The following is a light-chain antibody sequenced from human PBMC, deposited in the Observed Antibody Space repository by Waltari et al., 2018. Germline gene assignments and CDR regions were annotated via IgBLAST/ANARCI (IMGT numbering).Light chain of an antibody. Sequence: QSALTQPRSVSGSPGQSVTISCPGTSRDVGGYNYVSWYQQPPGKAPKLMIYDVSKRPSGVPDRFSGSKSGNTASLTISGLQAEDEADYYCCSYAGSYTRVFGGGTKLTVL. CDR2: DVS. J-gene: IGLJ2*01. CDR3: CSYAGSYTRV. CDR1: SRDVGGYNY. V-gene: IGLV2-11*01.